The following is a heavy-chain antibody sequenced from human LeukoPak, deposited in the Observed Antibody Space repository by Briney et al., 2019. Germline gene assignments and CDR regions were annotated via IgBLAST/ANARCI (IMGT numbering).Heavy chain of an antibody. CDR1: GFTVSSNY. CDR2: IYSGGST. CDR3: ARGYESGSFGY. V-gene: IGHV3-66*01. D-gene: IGHD3-22*01. J-gene: IGHJ4*02. Sequence: GGSLRLSCAASGFTVSSNYMSWVRQAPGKGLEWVSVIYSGGSTYYADSVKGRFTISRDNAKNSLYLQMNSLRAEDTAVYYCARGYESGSFGYWGQGTLVTVSS.